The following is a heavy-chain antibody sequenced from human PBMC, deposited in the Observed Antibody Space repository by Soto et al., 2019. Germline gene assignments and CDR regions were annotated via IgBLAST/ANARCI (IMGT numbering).Heavy chain of an antibody. J-gene: IGHJ5*01. V-gene: IGHV4-59*01. CDR3: VRLIGNSWLDS. CDR1: GDSISSYY. D-gene: IGHD3-16*01. CDR2: IYYSGST. Sequence: SETLSLTCTVSGDSISSYYWSWIRQPPGKGLEWIGYIYYSGSTNYNPSLKSRVTISVDTSKNQFSLKLSSVTAADTAGYYCVRLIGNSWLDSWGQGTLVTVSA.